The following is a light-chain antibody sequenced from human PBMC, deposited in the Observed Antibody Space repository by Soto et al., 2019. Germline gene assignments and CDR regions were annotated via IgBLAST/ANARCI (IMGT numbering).Light chain of an antibody. CDR2: RSD. J-gene: IGLJ2*01. CDR3: AAWDDSLNGVV. V-gene: IGLV1-44*01. Sequence: QSALTQPPSASGAPGQRVTISCSGSSSNIGSNTVNWYQQLPGTAPKLLIYRSDQRPSGVPDRFSGSKSGTSASLAISGLQSEDESDYHCAAWDDSLNGVVFGGGTKLTVL. CDR1: SSNIGSNT.